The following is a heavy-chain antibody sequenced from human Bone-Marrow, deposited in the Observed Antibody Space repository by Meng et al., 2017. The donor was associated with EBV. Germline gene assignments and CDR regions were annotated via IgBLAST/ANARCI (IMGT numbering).Heavy chain of an antibody. J-gene: IGHJ4*02. CDR1: GGSINSSNC. CDR2: IYHSGGT. Sequence: HVPPPASGPGPGKPSGTLSLPCPVSGGSINSSNCCVWVRQPPGKGLGCIGEIYHSGGTNPSLQSRVTISVDKAKNHFSLKLRSVTAADTAVYYCARNLLALAVNEDYFDFWGQGSLVTVSS. V-gene: IGHV4-4*02. D-gene: IGHD6-19*01. CDR3: ARNLLALAVNEDYFDF.